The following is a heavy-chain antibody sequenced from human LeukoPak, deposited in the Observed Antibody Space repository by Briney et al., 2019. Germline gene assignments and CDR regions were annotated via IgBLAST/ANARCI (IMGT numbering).Heavy chain of an antibody. CDR2: IYSGGSR. Sequence: GGSLRLSCAASGFTVSSYYMSWVRQAPGKGLEWVSIIYSGGSRYYADSVKDRFTISRDNSKNTLYLQMNTLRAEDTAVYYCARYKTAGDYFDYWGQGTLVTVSS. CDR3: ARYKTAGDYFDY. V-gene: IGHV3-53*01. CDR1: GFTVSSYY. D-gene: IGHD2-21*02. J-gene: IGHJ4*02.